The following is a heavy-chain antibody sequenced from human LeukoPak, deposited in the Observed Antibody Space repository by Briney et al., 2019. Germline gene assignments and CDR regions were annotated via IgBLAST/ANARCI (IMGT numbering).Heavy chain of an antibody. D-gene: IGHD2-15*01. CDR1: GGSISNGVYY. V-gene: IGHV4-31*03. CDR2: IYYSRST. Sequence: PSETLSLTCTVSGGSISNGVYYWSWIRQHPGKGPEWIGYIYYSRSTYYSPSLKSRLTMSVDTSKNQFSLKLSSVTAADTAVYYCARDLGGGSFDFWGQGTLVTVSS. J-gene: IGHJ4*02. CDR3: ARDLGGGSFDF.